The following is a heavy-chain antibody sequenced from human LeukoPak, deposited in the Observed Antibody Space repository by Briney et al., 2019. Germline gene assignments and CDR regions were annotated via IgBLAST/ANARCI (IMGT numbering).Heavy chain of an antibody. D-gene: IGHD6-13*01. V-gene: IGHV4-59*08. Sequence: PSETLSLTCTVSGGSISSYYWSWIRQPPGKGLEWIGYIYYSGSTNYNPSPKSRVTISVDTSKNQFSLKLSSVTAADTAVYYCARHGYSSSWYFDYWGQGTLDTVSS. J-gene: IGHJ4*02. CDR3: ARHGYSSSWYFDY. CDR1: GGSISSYY. CDR2: IYYSGST.